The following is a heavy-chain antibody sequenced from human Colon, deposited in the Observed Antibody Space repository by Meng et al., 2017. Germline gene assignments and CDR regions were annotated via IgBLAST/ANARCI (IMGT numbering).Heavy chain of an antibody. J-gene: IGHJ4*02. Sequence: QVHLVQSGAEVMKPGSSVTVSCKASGGTFNSYAISWVRQAPGQGLEWMGGIIPILETTNYAQKFQGRVTITADDSTRTVYMEVSSLGSEDTAVYYCARDRKYDTSPDFDYWGQGTLVTVSS. CDR1: GGTFNSYA. V-gene: IGHV1-69*01. CDR2: IIPILETT. CDR3: ARDRKYDTSPDFDY. D-gene: IGHD1-14*01.